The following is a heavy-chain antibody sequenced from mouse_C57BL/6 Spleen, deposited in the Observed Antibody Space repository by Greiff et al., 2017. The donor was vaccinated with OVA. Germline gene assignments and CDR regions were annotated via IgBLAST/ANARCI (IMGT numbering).Heavy chain of an antibody. CDR1: GYTFTEYT. D-gene: IGHD1-1*01. CDR3: ARHEDSYFGRSSWYFDV. J-gene: IGHJ1*03. V-gene: IGHV1-62-2*01. CDR2: FYPGSGSI. Sequence: QVHVKQSGAELVKPGASVKLSCKASGYTFTEYTIHWVKQRPGQGLEWIGWFYPGSGSIKYNEKFKDKATLTADKSYSTVYMELSRLTSEDSAVYFCARHEDSYFGRSSWYFDVWGTGTTVTVSS.